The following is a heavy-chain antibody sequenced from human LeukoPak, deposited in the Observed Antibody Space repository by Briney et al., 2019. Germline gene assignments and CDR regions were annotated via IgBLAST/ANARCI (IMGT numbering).Heavy chain of an antibody. CDR1: GYSFTSYW. CDR2: IYPGDSDT. Sequence: GESLKISCKGSGYSFTSYWIGWVRQMPGKGLEWMGIIYPGDSDTRYSPSFQGQVTISADKSISTAYLQWSSLKASDTAMYYCARPRGPIYGSGSSFYYFDYWGQGTLVTVSS. D-gene: IGHD3-10*01. CDR3: ARPRGPIYGSGSSFYYFDY. V-gene: IGHV5-51*01. J-gene: IGHJ4*02.